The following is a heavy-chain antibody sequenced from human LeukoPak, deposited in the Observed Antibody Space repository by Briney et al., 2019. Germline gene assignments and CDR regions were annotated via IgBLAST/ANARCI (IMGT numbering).Heavy chain of an antibody. CDR3: ARRLGTGTTLGY. Sequence: ASVKVSCKTSGYTFTGYYIHWVRQAPGQGLDRMGWINPNSGGTNYAQNFQGTVTMTRDTSTSTAYMELSSLRSDDTAVYYCARRLGTGTTLGYWGQGTLVTVSS. V-gene: IGHV1-2*02. J-gene: IGHJ4*02. CDR2: INPNSGGT. D-gene: IGHD1-1*01. CDR1: GYTFTGYY.